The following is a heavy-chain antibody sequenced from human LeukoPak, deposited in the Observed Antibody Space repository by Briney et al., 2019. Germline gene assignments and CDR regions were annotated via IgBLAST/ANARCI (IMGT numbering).Heavy chain of an antibody. CDR2: ISYDGSNK. D-gene: IGHD3-10*01. J-gene: IGHJ6*04. CDR1: GFTFISYA. V-gene: IGHV3-30*04. Sequence: GRSLLLSCSAAGFTFISYAMHWGRQAPGKGREGGAVISYDGSNKYYADSVKGRFTISRDNTKNKLYLQMNSRRAEETAVDSCAKDGARSSGTMDVWGKGTTVIVSS. CDR3: AKDGARSSGTMDV.